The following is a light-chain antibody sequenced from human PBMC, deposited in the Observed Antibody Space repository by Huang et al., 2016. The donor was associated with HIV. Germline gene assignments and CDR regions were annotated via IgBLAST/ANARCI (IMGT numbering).Light chain of an antibody. Sequence: DIQMTQSPSSLSASVGDRVTITCQASQDISNYLSWYQHKPGRATKPLIFDASSLETGVPSRFSGSGSVTYFTLTIASLQPEDVATYYCQHYDDPYTFGQGTKLEIK. CDR3: QHYDDPYT. J-gene: IGKJ2*01. CDR1: QDISNY. CDR2: DAS. V-gene: IGKV1-33*01.